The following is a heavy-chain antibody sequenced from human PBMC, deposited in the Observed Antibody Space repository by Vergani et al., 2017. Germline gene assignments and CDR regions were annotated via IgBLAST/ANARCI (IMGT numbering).Heavy chain of an antibody. CDR2: IYYSGST. D-gene: IGHD6-13*01. V-gene: IGHV4-30-4*08. CDR1: GASISRNDYY. Sequence: QLQESGPGLVKPSATLSLTCSVSGASISRNDYYWTWIRQPPGKGLEWLGYIYYSGSTYYNPSLKSRLTMSVDTSKNQFSLELSSVTASDTAMYYCASKPTGTTWYSVKYYFDFWGQGTLVAVSS. J-gene: IGHJ4*02. CDR3: ASKPTGTTWYSVKYYFDF.